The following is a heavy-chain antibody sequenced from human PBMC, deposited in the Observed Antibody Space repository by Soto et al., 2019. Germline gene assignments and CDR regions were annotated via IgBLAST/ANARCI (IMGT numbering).Heavy chain of an antibody. J-gene: IGHJ4*02. V-gene: IGHV1-46*01. D-gene: IGHD5-18*01. Sequence: QVQLVQSGAEVKKPGASVRVSCKASGYTFTHYYIHWVRQAPGQGLEWMGIINPNGGITTYAQKFRVGITMTREASTSTVYLELSRLRSEDSAVYYWATSVTSAMAFDYWGQGTLVTVSS. CDR1: GYTFTHYY. CDR2: INPNGGIT. CDR3: ATSVTSAMAFDY.